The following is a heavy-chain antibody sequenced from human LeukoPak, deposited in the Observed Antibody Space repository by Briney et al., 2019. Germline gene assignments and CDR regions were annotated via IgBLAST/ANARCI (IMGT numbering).Heavy chain of an antibody. CDR1: GFTFNNYD. D-gene: IGHD1-26*01. CDR2: ISSSSSII. Sequence: GGSLRLSCAASGFTFNNYDMNWVRQAPGKGLEWVSYISSSSSIIYYADSVKGRFTISRDTAKNSLYLQMNSLRGDDTAVYYCAKDVGKWESLHFFDYWGQGTLVTVSS. J-gene: IGHJ4*02. CDR3: AKDVGKWESLHFFDY. V-gene: IGHV3-48*01.